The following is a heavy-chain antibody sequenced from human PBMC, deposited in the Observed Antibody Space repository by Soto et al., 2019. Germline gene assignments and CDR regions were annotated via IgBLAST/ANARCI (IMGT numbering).Heavy chain of an antibody. Sequence: QVPLQESGPGLVKPSQTLSLTCTVSGGSISSGDYYWSWIRQPPGKGLEWIGYIYYSGSTYYNPSLKSRVTISVDTSKNQFSLKLSSVTAADTAVYYCARVPGEMATITGDAFDIWGQGTMVTVSS. CDR2: IYYSGST. CDR1: GGSISSGDYY. CDR3: ARVPGEMATITGDAFDI. D-gene: IGHD5-12*01. J-gene: IGHJ3*02. V-gene: IGHV4-30-4*01.